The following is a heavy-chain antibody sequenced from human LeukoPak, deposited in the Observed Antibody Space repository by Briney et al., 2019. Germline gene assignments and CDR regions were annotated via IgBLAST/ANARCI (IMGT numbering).Heavy chain of an antibody. V-gene: IGHV3-30-3*01. D-gene: IGHD2-2*01. CDR3: ARGGGSVVEPFDY. CDR1: GFTFSSYA. J-gene: IGHJ4*02. CDR2: ISYDGSNK. Sequence: PGRSLRLSCAASGFTFSSYAMHWVRQAPGKGLEWVAVISYDGSNKYYADSVKGRFTISRDNSKNTLYLQMNSLRAEDTAVYYCARGGGSVVEPFDYWGQGTLVTVSS.